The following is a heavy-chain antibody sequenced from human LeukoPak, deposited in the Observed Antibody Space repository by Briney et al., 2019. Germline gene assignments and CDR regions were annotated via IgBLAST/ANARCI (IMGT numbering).Heavy chain of an antibody. J-gene: IGHJ4*02. Sequence: GGSLRLSCAASGFTFDDYGMSWVRPAPGKGLEWVSGINGNGGSTGYADSVKGRFTISRDNAKNSLYLQMNSLRAEDTALYHCARRIDSGWYDYWGQGTLVTVSS. CDR2: INGNGGST. CDR1: GFTFDDYG. CDR3: ARRIDSGWYDY. D-gene: IGHD6-19*01. V-gene: IGHV3-20*01.